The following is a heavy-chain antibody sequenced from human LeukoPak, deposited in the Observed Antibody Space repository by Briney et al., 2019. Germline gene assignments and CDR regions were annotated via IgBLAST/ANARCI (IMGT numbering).Heavy chain of an antibody. J-gene: IGHJ6*02. CDR1: GGSFSGYY. D-gene: IGHD3-10*01. Sequence: PSEALSLTCAVYGGSFSGYYWSWIRQPPGKGLEWIGEINHSGSTNYNPSLKSRVTISVDTSKNQFSLKLSAVTAADTAVYYCARGRRWCGELLGYGMDVWSQGNTVTVSS. V-gene: IGHV4-34*01. CDR3: ARGRRWCGELLGYGMDV. CDR2: INHSGST.